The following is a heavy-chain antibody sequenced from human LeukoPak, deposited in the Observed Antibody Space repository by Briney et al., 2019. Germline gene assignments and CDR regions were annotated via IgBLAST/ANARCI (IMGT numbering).Heavy chain of an antibody. CDR2: IYSGGST. J-gene: IGHJ4*02. CDR1: GFTVSSNY. Sequence: RTGGSLRLSCAASGFTVSSNYMSWVRQAPGKGLEWVSVIYSGGSTYYADSVEGRFTISRDNSKNTLYLQMNSVRAEDTAVYYCARYSGDYGGNIYFLDYWGQGTLVTVSS. CDR3: ARYSGDYGGNIYFLDY. V-gene: IGHV3-53*01. D-gene: IGHD4-23*01.